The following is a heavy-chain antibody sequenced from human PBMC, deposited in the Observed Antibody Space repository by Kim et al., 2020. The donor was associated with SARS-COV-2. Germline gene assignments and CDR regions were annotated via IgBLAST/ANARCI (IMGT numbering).Heavy chain of an antibody. CDR2: ISAYNGNT. Sequence: ASVKVSCKASGYTFTSYGISWVRQAPGQGLEWMGWISAYNGNTNYAQKLQGRVTMTTDTSTSTAYMELRSLRSDDTAVYYCARVWVVVAATPPNGMDVWGQGTTVTVSS. CDR1: GYTFTSYG. D-gene: IGHD2-15*01. CDR3: ARVWVVVAATPPNGMDV. V-gene: IGHV1-18*04. J-gene: IGHJ6*02.